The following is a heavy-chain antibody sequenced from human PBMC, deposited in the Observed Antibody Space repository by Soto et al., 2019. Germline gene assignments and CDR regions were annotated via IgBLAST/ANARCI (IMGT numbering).Heavy chain of an antibody. V-gene: IGHV5-51*01. CDR1: GYSFTSYW. CDR2: IYPGDSDT. D-gene: IGHD6-13*01. CDR3: ARDHLDPLIAAAGTSWFDP. J-gene: IGHJ5*02. Sequence: ESLKISCKCSGYSFTSYWIGWVRQMPGKGLEWMGIIYPGDSDTRYSPSFQGQVTISADKSISTAYLQWSSLKASDTAVYYCARDHLDPLIAAAGTSWFDPWGQGTLDTVSS.